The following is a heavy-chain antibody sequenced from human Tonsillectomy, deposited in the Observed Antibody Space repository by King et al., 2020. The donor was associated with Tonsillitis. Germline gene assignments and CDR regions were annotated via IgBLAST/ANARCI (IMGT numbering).Heavy chain of an antibody. D-gene: IGHD4-23*01. CDR3: ARVPPGGYARY. J-gene: IGHJ4*02. CDR2: IKEDGSEK. Sequence: VQLVESGGGLVQPGGSLRLSCAASGFTFSSYCMSWVRQGPGKGLEWVANIKEDGSEKYYVDSVKGRFTISRDNAKNSLYLQMSSLRDEDTAVYYCARVPPGGYARYGGQGPLVPVSS. CDR1: GFTFSSYC. V-gene: IGHV3-7*01.